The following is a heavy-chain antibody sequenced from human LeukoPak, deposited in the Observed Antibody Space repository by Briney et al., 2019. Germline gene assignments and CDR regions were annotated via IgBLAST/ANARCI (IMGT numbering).Heavy chain of an antibody. V-gene: IGHV3-66*02. Sequence: GGSLRLSCAASGLTLSSNYMSWVRQAPGKGLEWVSVIYSGGSTYYADSVKGRFTISRDNYKNTLYLQMNSLRAEDTAVYYCARGHFEVVIPVDYWRQGTLVTVSS. CDR3: ARGHFEVVIPVDY. D-gene: IGHD3-3*01. CDR2: IYSGGST. J-gene: IGHJ4*02. CDR1: GLTLSSNY.